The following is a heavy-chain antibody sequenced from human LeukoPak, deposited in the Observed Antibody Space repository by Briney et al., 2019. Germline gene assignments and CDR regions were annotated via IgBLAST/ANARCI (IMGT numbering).Heavy chain of an antibody. CDR2: ISAYNGNT. V-gene: IGHV1-18*01. CDR3: AREGGSGWYLVGLDYYGMDV. CDR1: GYTFTSYG. J-gene: IGHJ6*02. Sequence: GASVKVSCKASGYTFTSYGISWVRQAPGQGLEWMGWISAYNGNTNYAQKLQGRVAMTTDTSTSTAYMELRSLRSDDTAVYYCAREGGSGWYLVGLDYYGMDVWGQGTTVTVSS. D-gene: IGHD6-19*01.